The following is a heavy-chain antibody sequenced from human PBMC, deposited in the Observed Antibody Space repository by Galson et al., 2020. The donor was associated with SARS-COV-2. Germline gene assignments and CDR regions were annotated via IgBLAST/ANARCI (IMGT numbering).Heavy chain of an antibody. D-gene: IGHD5-18*01. CDR3: ARSLLPLWSSDY. Sequence: GESLKISCAASGFTFSSYAMHWVRQAPGKGLEWVAVISYDGSNKYYADSVKGRFTISRDNSKNTLYLQMNSLRAEDTAVYYCARSLLPLWSSDYWGQGTLVTVSS. V-gene: IGHV3-30*01. CDR2: ISYDGSNK. CDR1: GFTFSSYA. J-gene: IGHJ4*02.